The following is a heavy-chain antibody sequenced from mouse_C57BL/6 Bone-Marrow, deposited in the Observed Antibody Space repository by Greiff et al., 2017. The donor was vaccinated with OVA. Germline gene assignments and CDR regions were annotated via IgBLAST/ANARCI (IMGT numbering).Heavy chain of an antibody. CDR1: GFTFSSYT. V-gene: IGHV5-9*01. CDR2: ISGGGGNT. Sequence: SGGGLVKPGGSLKLSCAASGFTFSSYTMSWVRQTPEKRLEWVATISGGGGNTYYPDSVKGRFTISRDNAKNTLYLQMSSLRSEDTALYYCARHKGWYRFAYWGQGTLVTVSA. D-gene: IGHD1-1*02. J-gene: IGHJ3*01. CDR3: ARHKGWYRFAY.